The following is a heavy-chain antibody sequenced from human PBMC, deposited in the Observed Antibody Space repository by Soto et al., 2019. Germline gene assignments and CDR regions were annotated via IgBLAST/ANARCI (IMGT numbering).Heavy chain of an antibody. J-gene: IGHJ4*02. CDR3: AKDESFGVVMLVDY. V-gene: IGHV3-23*01. D-gene: IGHD3-3*01. CDR1: GFTFSSYA. Sequence: GGSLRLSCAASGFTFSSYAMSWVRQAPGKGLEWVSAISGSGGSTYYADSVKGRFTISGDNSKNTLYLQMNSLRAEDTAVYYCAKDESFGVVMLVDYWGQGTLVTVSS. CDR2: ISGSGGST.